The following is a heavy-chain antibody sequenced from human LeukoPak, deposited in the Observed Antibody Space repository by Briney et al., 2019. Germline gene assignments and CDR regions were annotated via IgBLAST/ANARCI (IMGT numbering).Heavy chain of an antibody. J-gene: IGHJ6*02. CDR3: ATVFCGGDCSSDYYYGMDV. Sequence: GGSLRLSCAASGFTFSSYAMSWVRQAPGKGLEWVSSISSSSSYIYYADSVKGRFTISRDNAKNSLYLQMNSLRAEDTAMYYCATVFCGGDCSSDYYYGMDVWGQGTTVTVSS. V-gene: IGHV3-21*01. D-gene: IGHD2-21*02. CDR2: ISSSSSYI. CDR1: GFTFSSYA.